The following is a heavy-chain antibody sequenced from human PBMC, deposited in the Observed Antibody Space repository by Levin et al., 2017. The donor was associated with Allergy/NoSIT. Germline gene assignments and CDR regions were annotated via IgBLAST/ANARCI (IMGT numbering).Heavy chain of an antibody. CDR3: ARGDGGYYYGMDV. J-gene: IGHJ6*02. V-gene: IGHV3-48*03. Sequence: GGSLRLSCAASGFTFSSYEMNWVRQAPGKGLEWVSYISKTGSTTYYADSVKGRFTISRDNAKNSLYLEMNSLRVEDTALYYCARGDGGYYYGMDVWGQGTTVTVSS. CDR1: GFTFSSYE. CDR2: ISKTGSTT. D-gene: IGHD3-16*01.